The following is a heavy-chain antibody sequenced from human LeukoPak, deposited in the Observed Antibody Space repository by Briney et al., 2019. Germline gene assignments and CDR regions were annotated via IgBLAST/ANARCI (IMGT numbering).Heavy chain of an antibody. Sequence: ASVKVSCKASGYTFTDYYLHWVRQAPGQGLEWMGRINPNTGGTNYAQKFQGRVTMIRDTSISTACMELTSLRSDDTAVYYCARALQTAAMGDAFDFWGQGTMVTVSS. CDR2: INPNTGGT. J-gene: IGHJ3*01. V-gene: IGHV1-2*06. CDR1: GYTFTDYY. D-gene: IGHD2-2*01. CDR3: ARALQTAAMGDAFDF.